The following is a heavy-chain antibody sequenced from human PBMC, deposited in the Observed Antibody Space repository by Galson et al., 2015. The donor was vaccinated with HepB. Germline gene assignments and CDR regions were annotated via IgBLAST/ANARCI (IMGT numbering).Heavy chain of an antibody. J-gene: IGHJ4*02. D-gene: IGHD5-18*01. V-gene: IGHV2-5*02. CDR3: AHLARGESVPYNYAYLGY. CDR2: IYWDDDK. CDR1: GFSLDTSRVG. Sequence: PALVKPTQTLTLTCAFSGFSLDTSRVGVGWIRQPPGKALEWLALIYWDDDKRYSPSLKSRLTITKDTSKNQVVLTMTKMDPVDTATYYCAHLARGESVPYNYAYLGYWGQGTLVTVSP.